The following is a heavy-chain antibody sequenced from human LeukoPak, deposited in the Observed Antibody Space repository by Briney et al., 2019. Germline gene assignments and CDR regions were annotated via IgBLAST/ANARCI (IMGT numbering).Heavy chain of an antibody. J-gene: IGHJ4*02. CDR2: INTDGGTT. CDR1: GFTFGAYL. CDR3: ASNLRSTAYREFDY. V-gene: IGHV3-74*01. D-gene: IGHD2/OR15-2a*01. Sequence: GGSLRLSCAASGFTFGAYLMHWVRQAAGKGLVWVSRINTDGGTTTYADSVKGRFTISRDNAKNTLYLQMNSLRAEDTAVYYCASNLRSTAYREFDYWGQGTLVTVSS.